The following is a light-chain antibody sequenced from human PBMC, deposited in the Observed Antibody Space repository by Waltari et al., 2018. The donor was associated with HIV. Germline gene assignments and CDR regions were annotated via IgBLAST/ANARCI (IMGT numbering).Light chain of an antibody. CDR2: GKN. V-gene: IGLV1-44*01. CDR3: ASWDDSLDGPV. J-gene: IGLJ2*01. CDR1: SSNIGSNT. Sequence: QSVLTQPPSTSGTPGQSVTISCSGSSSNIGSNTVSWFQQLPGKAPKVLIYGKNKRPSGVPDRFSGSKSGTSSSLASVGLQSEDEADYYCASWDDSLDGPVFGGGTTLTVL.